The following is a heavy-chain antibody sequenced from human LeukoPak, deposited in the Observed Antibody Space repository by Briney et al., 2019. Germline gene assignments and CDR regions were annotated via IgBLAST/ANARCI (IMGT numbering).Heavy chain of an antibody. CDR1: GASITNSDYY. V-gene: IGHV4-39*07. CDR3: ARDVIRGGIMLFDY. Sequence: SETLSLTCTVSGASITNSDYYWSWIRQPPGKGLEWIGSIYYSGTTYYNPSHKSRLTILVDTSKDQFSLRLSSVTAADTAVYYCARDVIRGGIMLFDYWGPGTLVTVSS. D-gene: IGHD3-10*01. CDR2: IYYSGTT. J-gene: IGHJ4*02.